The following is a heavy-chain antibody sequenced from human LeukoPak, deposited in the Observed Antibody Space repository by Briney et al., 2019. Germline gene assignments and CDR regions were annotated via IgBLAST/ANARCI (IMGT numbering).Heavy chain of an antibody. CDR3: AGPHYSSGWLDY. J-gene: IGHJ1*01. CDR2: IYSYGSA. V-gene: IGHV4-59*01. Sequence: SETLSLTCSVSGSSISSYYWTWIRQPPGKGLEWVGYIYSYGSATYNPSLRSRLTMSIDTSKNQFSLKLSSVTAADTAVYYCAGPHYSSGWLDYWGRGTLVTVSS. CDR1: GSSISSYY. D-gene: IGHD6-19*01.